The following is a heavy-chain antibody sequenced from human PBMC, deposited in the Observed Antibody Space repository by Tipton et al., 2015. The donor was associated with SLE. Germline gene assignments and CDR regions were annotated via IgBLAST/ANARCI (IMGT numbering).Heavy chain of an antibody. CDR2: IWYDGGIK. V-gene: IGHV3-33*08. Sequence: QLVQSGGGVVQPGRSLGLSCAASGFTFSNYAMHWVRQAPGKGLEWVGVIWYDGGIKHYADFVEGRFTISRDNSKNTLYLQMNSLRAEDTAVYYCARGLPMYEPFYYYFYMDVWGKGSMVTVSS. D-gene: IGHD2-8*01. CDR1: GFTFSNYA. CDR3: ARGLPMYEPFYYYFYMDV. J-gene: IGHJ6*03.